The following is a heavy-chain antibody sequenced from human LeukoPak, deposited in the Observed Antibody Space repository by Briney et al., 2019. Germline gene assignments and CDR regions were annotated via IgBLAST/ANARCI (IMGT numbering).Heavy chain of an antibody. V-gene: IGHV3-53*01. D-gene: IGHD4-23*01. CDR1: GFTVSSNY. J-gene: IGHJ3*02. CDR2: IYSGGST. Sequence: PGGSLRLSCAASGFTVSSNYMSWVRQAPGKGLEWVSVIYSGGSTYYADSVKGRFTISRDNSKNTLYLQMNSLRAEDTAVYYCARGYGGNSVPPNDAFDIWGQGTMVTVSS. CDR3: ARGYGGNSVPPNDAFDI.